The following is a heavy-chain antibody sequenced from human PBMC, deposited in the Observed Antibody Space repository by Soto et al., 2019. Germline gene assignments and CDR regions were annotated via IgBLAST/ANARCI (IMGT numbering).Heavy chain of an antibody. CDR2: IYYSGST. J-gene: IGHJ4*02. V-gene: IGHV4-59*01. CDR3: ASKDIAVAGFFDY. D-gene: IGHD6-19*01. CDR1: GGSISSYY. Sequence: PSETLSLTCTVSGGSISSYYWSWIRQPPGKGLEWIGYIYYSGSTNYNPSLKSRVTISVDTSKNQFSLKLSSVTAADTAVYYCASKDIAVAGFFDYWGQGTLVTVSS.